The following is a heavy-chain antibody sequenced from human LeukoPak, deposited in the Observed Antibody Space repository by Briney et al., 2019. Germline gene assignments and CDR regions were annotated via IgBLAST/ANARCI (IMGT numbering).Heavy chain of an antibody. D-gene: IGHD4/OR15-4a*01. Sequence: SAKVFRKDSGDTLSSYAINLVRQAPGQGLEWVGKIIPFFGTADYAPKLQGRVTITTDESTLTAYMELSSLRSEDTAVYYCARSDYYYYCYMDVWGKGTTVTVSS. CDR1: GDTLSSYA. J-gene: IGHJ6*03. CDR2: IIPFFGTA. CDR3: ARSDYYYYCYMDV. V-gene: IGHV1-69*05.